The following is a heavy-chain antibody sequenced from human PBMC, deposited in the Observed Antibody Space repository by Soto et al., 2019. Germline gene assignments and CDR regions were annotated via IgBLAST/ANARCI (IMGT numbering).Heavy chain of an antibody. Sequence: EVQLLESGGGLVQPGGSLRLSCAATGFTFSNYDMSWVRPAPGKGLQGVATISGGGGRIYYADSVKGRFTISSDNSKNTLDMQMNRLRAEDTAVYYCAKRPASLVCFDNLVKVTLVTVSS. V-gene: IGHV3-23*01. CDR2: ISGGGGRI. J-gene: IGHJ4*02. CDR3: AKRPASLVCFDN. CDR1: GFTFSNYD. D-gene: IGHD2-2*01.